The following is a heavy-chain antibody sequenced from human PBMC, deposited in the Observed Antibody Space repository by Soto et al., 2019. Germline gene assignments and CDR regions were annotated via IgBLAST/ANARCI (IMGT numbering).Heavy chain of an antibody. CDR3: AKGIAVAGTHYGIHV. J-gene: IGHJ6*02. V-gene: IGHV1-18*01. D-gene: IGHD6-19*01. CDR1: GYTFTSYG. Sequence: QVQLVQSGAEVKKPGASVKVSCKASGYTFTSYGINWVRQAPGQGLEWMGWISAYNGNTNYAQKFQGRVTMTTDTPTSTAYLELRSLSSDDTAMYYCAKGIAVAGTHYGIHVWGQGTTVTLSS. CDR2: ISAYNGNT.